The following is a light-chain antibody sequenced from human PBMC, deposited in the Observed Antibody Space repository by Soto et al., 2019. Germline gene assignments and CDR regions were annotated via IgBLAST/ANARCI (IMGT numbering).Light chain of an antibody. J-gene: IGLJ1*01. Sequence: QSALTQPASVSGSPGQSITISCTGTSSDVGGYNYVSWYQQHPGKAPKLMIYDVSNRPSGVSNRFSGSKSGNTASLTISGLQAEDEAEYYCSSYTSSSTLYVFSTGTKLTVL. CDR3: SSYTSSSTLYV. CDR2: DVS. V-gene: IGLV2-14*01. CDR1: SSDVGGYNY.